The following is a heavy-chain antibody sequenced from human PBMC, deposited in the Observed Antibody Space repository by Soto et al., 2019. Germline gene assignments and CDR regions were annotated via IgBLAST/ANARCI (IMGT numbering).Heavy chain of an antibody. D-gene: IGHD6-6*01. CDR2: ISAYNGNK. J-gene: IGHJ4*02. CDR3: ARTGGGMAARPLEY. CDR1: GYMFTTYG. V-gene: IGHV1-18*04. Sequence: QVQLVQSGGEVKKPGASVEVSCRTSGYMFTTYGMSWVRQAPGQGLEWMAWISAYNGNKKYAQKFQCRVTMTTDTSTSTVSMELRNLTSDATGTYFCARTGGGMAARPLEYWGQGTLVTVSS.